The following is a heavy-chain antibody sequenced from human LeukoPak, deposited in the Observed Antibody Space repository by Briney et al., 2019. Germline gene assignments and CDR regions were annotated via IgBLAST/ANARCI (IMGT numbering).Heavy chain of an antibody. V-gene: IGHV3-23*01. Sequence: GGSLRLSCAASGFTFSSYGMSWVRQAPGKGLEWVSSVSGSGGNTYYADSVKGRFTISRDNTLNSLYLQMSSLRAEDTAVYYCATDRGWRTSGYYLYYFEYWGQGTLVTYSS. J-gene: IGHJ4*02. CDR3: ATDRGWRTSGYYLYYFEY. D-gene: IGHD3-3*01. CDR2: VSGSGGNT. CDR1: GFTFSSYG.